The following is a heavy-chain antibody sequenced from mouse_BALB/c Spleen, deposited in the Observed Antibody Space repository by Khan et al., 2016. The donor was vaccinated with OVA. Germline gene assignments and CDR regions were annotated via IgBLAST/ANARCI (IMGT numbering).Heavy chain of an antibody. V-gene: IGHV1-80*01. CDR2: IYPGDGDT. CDR3: ARSGYDYFAY. CDR1: GYAFSNYW. Sequence: VKLQESGAELVRPGSSVKISCKASGYAFSNYWMNWVKQRPGQGLEWIGQIYPGDGDTSFNGKFRGKATLTADKSSSTAYMQLSSLTSEDSAVYFWARSGYDYFAYWGQGTLVTVSA. D-gene: IGHD2-14*01. J-gene: IGHJ3*01.